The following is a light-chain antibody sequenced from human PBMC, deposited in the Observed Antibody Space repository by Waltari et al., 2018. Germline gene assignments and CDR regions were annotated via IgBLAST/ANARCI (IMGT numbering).Light chain of an antibody. CDR2: DAS. CDR1: QDIDNY. V-gene: IGKV1-33*01. J-gene: IGKJ2*01. CDR3: HQYDNLPYT. Sequence: QMTQSPSSLSASGGDRVTITCQASQDIDNYVTWFQQKPGKAPKLLIYDASIWMSGVPSRFSGRRSGTSFTFAISSLQPEDIATYYCHQYDNLPYTFGQGTKLEIK.